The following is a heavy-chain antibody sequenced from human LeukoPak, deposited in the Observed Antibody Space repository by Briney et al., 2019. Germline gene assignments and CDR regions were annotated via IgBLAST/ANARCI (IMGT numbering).Heavy chain of an antibody. Sequence: GGSLRLSCAASGFTFSSYKMNWVRQAPGKGLEWDSYISSSGSTIYYADSVKGRFTISRDNAKNSLYLQMNSLRAEDTAVYYCASSRRKLVVRGGALDYWGQGTLVTVSS. D-gene: IGHD3-10*01. J-gene: IGHJ4*02. V-gene: IGHV3-48*03. CDR2: ISSSGSTI. CDR3: ASSRRKLVVRGGALDY. CDR1: GFTFSSYK.